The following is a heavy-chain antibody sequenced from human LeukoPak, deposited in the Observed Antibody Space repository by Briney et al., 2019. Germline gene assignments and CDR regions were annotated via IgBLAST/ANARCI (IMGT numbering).Heavy chain of an antibody. J-gene: IGHJ3*02. CDR3: AKARGNWPEDVFDI. V-gene: IGHV3-23*01. D-gene: IGHD2/OR15-2a*01. CDR1: GFAFSSCA. Sequence: QAGGSLRLSCAASGFAFSSCAMSWVRQTPGKGLKWVSTISGSGGSTYYADSVKGRFTISRDNSKNTLFLQKNNLRAEDTAVYYCAKARGNWPEDVFDIWGQGTMVTVSS. CDR2: ISGSGGST.